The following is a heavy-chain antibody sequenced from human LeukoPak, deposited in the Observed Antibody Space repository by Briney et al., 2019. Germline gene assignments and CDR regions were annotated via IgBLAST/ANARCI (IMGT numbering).Heavy chain of an antibody. V-gene: IGHV3-64D*09. CDR2: ISSNGGST. D-gene: IGHD3-22*01. Sequence: GGSLRLSCAASGFTFSSYAMHWVRQAPGKGLEYVSAISSNGGSTYYADSVKGRFTISRDNSKNTLYLQMSSLRPEDTAVYYCVKKLGGYFTFDYWGQGTLVTVSS. CDR3: VKKLGGYFTFDY. CDR1: GFTFSSYA. J-gene: IGHJ4*02.